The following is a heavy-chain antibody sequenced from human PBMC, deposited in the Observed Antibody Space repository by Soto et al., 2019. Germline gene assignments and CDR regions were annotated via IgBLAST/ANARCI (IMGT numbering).Heavy chain of an antibody. CDR3: ARHMGGGYYTYYYGMDV. V-gene: IGHV4-39*01. J-gene: IGHJ6*02. D-gene: IGHD1-26*01. CDR2: IYYSGST. Sequence: PEETLSLTCTVSGGSISSSSYYWGWIRQPPGKGLEWIGSIYYSGSTYYNPSLKSRVTISVDTSKNQFSLRLSSVTAADTAVYYCARHMGGGYYTYYYGMDVWGQGTTVTVSS. CDR1: GGSISSSSYY.